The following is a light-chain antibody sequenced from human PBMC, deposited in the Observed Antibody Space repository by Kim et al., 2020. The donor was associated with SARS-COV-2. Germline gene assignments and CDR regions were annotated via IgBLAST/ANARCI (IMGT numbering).Light chain of an antibody. Sequence: GQRVTISCSGSSSNIGSNTVNWYRQLPGTAPKLLIYSNNQRPLGVPDRLTGSKSGTSASLAISGLQSEDEADYYCAAWDDSLNGYVFGTGTKVTVL. V-gene: IGLV1-44*01. CDR2: SNN. J-gene: IGLJ1*01. CDR3: AAWDDSLNGYV. CDR1: SSNIGSNT.